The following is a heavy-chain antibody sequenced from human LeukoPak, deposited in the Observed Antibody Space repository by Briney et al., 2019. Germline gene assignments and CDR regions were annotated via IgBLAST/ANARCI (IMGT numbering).Heavy chain of an antibody. CDR1: GFTFSSYS. D-gene: IGHD3-22*01. J-gene: IGHJ4*02. CDR3: AVSDSK. CDR2: ISSSGSTI. Sequence: GGSLRLSCAASGFTFSSYSVNWVRQTPVRGLEWLSYISSSGSTIYYADSVKGRFTISRDNAKNSLYLQMSSLRDEDTAVYYCAVSDSKWGQGTLVTVSS. V-gene: IGHV3-48*02.